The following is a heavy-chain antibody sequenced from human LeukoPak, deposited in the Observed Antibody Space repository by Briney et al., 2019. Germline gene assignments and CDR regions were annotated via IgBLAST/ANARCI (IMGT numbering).Heavy chain of an antibody. CDR2: IDPSDSYT. J-gene: IGHJ4*02. Sequence: GESLRISCKGSGYSFTSYWISWVRQMPGKGLEWMGRIDPSDSYTNYSPSFQGHVTISADKSISTAYRQWSSLKASDTAMYYCARRVGASYYYGSGSYNYWGQGTLVTVSS. CDR1: GYSFTSYW. D-gene: IGHD3-10*01. V-gene: IGHV5-10-1*01. CDR3: ARRVGASYYYGSGSYNY.